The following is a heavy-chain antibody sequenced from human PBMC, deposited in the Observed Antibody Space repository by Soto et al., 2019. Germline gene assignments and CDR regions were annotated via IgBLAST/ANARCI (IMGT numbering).Heavy chain of an antibody. CDR1: GFTFSDYA. CDR3: AKGGRHWLVTSDFNY. CDR2: VSHDGRNT. D-gene: IGHD6-19*01. Sequence: VQLVESGGGVVQPGRSLRLSCAASGFTFSDYAMHWVRQAPGKGLEWVAVVSHDGRNTHYADSVKGRFTISRDSSKHTVSLEMTSLRAEDTAVYYCAKGGRHWLVTSDFNYWGQGALVTVSS. V-gene: IGHV3-30*18. J-gene: IGHJ4*02.